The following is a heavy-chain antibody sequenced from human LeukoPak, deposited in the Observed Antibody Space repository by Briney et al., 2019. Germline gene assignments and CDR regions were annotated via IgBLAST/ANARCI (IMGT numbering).Heavy chain of an antibody. Sequence: ASVKVSCKVSRHTLTELSMHWVRQAPGKGLEWMGGFDPEDGETIYAQKFQGRVTMTRDTSTSTVYMELSSLRSEDTAVYYCAREIITIFGVVSDAFDIWGQGTMVTVSS. J-gene: IGHJ3*02. CDR3: AREIITIFGVVSDAFDI. CDR1: RHTLTELS. V-gene: IGHV1-24*01. D-gene: IGHD3-3*01. CDR2: FDPEDGET.